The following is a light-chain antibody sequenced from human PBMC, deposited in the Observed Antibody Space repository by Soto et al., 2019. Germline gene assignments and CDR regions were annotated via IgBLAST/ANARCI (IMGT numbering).Light chain of an antibody. CDR2: KVS. CDR1: QSLVSSNGNTY. CDR3: MQGGHWPT. V-gene: IGKV2-30*01. J-gene: IGKJ2*01. Sequence: DVVMTQSPLSLPVTLGQPASISCRSSQSLVSSNGNTYLNWFQQRPGQSPRRLVYKVSNRDSGVPDRFGGSGSGTDFTLNISRVEAEDVGVYYCMQGGHWPTFGQGTKLEI.